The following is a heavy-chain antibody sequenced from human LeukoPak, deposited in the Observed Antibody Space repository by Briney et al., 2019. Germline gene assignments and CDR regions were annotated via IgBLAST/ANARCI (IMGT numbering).Heavy chain of an antibody. D-gene: IGHD3-3*01. Sequence: GGSLRLSCAASGFTFSSYAMSWVRQAPGKGLEWVSAISGSGGSTYYADSGKGRLTISRDNSKKTVYLQMNSLRAEDTAVYYCARGRAYGVTIMDAFDIWGQGTMVTVSS. CDR2: ISGSGGST. CDR1: GFTFSSYA. V-gene: IGHV3-23*01. J-gene: IGHJ3*02. CDR3: ARGRAYGVTIMDAFDI.